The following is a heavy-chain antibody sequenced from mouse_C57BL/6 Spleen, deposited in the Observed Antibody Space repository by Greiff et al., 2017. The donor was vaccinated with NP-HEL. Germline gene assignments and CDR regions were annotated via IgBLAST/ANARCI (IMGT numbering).Heavy chain of an antibody. CDR3: ARTGITTVVATELDY. V-gene: IGHV1-69*01. CDR1: GYTFTSYW. D-gene: IGHD1-1*01. CDR2: IDPSDSYT. Sequence: QVQRKQPGAELVMPGASVKLSCKASGYTFTSYWMHWVKQRPGQGLEWIGEIDPSDSYTNYNQKFKGKSTLTVDKSSSTAYMQLSSLTSEDSAVYYCARTGITTVVATELDYWGQGTTLTVSS. J-gene: IGHJ2*01.